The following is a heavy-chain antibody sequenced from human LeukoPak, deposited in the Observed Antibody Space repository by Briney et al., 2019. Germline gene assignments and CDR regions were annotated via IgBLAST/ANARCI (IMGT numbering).Heavy chain of an antibody. V-gene: IGHV3-48*02. Sequence: GGSLRLSCAASGFSFSTYSMIWVRQAPGQGLEWVSYLSPGSSTIYYADFAKGRFTISRDDGEKSLYLQMNPLRDEDTAVYYCATQAWRTHGAGGYHDDCWGHGTLVTVSS. CDR2: LSPGSSTI. J-gene: IGHJ4*01. CDR3: ATQAWRTHGAGGYHDDC. CDR1: GFSFSTYS. D-gene: IGHD2-8*01.